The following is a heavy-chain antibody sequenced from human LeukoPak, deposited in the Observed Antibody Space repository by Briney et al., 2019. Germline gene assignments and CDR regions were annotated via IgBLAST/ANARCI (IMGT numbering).Heavy chain of an antibody. CDR2: ISGSGGST. CDR3: AKANYDSSGYYQYYFDY. V-gene: IGHV3-23*01. CDR1: GFTFISYA. D-gene: IGHD3-22*01. Sequence: GGSLRLSCAASGFTFISYAMSWVRQAPGKGLEWVSAISGSGGSTYYADSVKGRFTISRDNSKNTLYLQMNSLRAEDTAVYYCAKANYDSSGYYQYYFDYWGQGTLVTVSS. J-gene: IGHJ4*02.